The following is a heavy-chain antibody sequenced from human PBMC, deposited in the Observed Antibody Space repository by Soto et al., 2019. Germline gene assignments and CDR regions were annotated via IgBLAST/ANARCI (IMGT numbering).Heavy chain of an antibody. D-gene: IGHD2-2*01. V-gene: IGHV3-23*01. Sequence: GGSLRLSCSASGFTFSSYAMSWVRQAPGKGLEWVSAISGSGGSTYYADSVKGRFTISRDNSKNTLYLQMNSLRAEDTAVYYCAKSIVPAAIDYYCYYGMDVWGQCTTATGSS. CDR1: GFTFSSYA. J-gene: IGHJ6*02. CDR3: AKSIVPAAIDYYCYYGMDV. CDR2: ISGSGGST.